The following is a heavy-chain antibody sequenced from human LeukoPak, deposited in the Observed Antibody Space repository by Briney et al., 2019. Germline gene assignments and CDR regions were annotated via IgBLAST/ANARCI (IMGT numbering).Heavy chain of an antibody. Sequence: SETLSHTCTVSGDSISSYYWSWIRLAPGKGLEWIGNIHNSVNTNYNPALKSRVTILLDTSKNQFSLKLSSMTAADTAVYYCASTKQWLAFAIWGQGTMVIVSS. CDR1: GDSISSYY. V-gene: IGHV4-59*01. CDR2: IHNSVNT. J-gene: IGHJ3*02. D-gene: IGHD6-19*01. CDR3: ASTKQWLAFAI.